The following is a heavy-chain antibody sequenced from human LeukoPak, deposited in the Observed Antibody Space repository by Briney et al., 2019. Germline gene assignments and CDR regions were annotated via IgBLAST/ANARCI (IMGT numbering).Heavy chain of an antibody. CDR3: ARGSIVGARGLGDY. V-gene: IGHV3-30*03. CDR1: GFTFSSYG. CDR2: ISYDGSNK. Sequence: GGSLRLSCAASGFTFSSYGVHWVRQAPGKGLEWVAVISYDGSNKYYADSVKGRFTIARDNSKNTLFLQMNSLRAEDTAVYYCARGSIVGARGLGDYWAREPWSPSPQ. D-gene: IGHD1-26*01. J-gene: IGHJ4*02.